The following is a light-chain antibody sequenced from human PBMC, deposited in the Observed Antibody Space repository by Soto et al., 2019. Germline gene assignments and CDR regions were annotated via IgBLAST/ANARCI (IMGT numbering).Light chain of an antibody. CDR2: NNN. CDR3: AAWDDSLNGLV. V-gene: IGLV1-44*01. CDR1: SSNIGSNT. Sequence: QSVLTQPPSASGTPGQRVTISCSGSSSNIGSNTVNWYQQLPGTAPKLLIYNNNQRPSGVPDRFSGSKSGTSASLAISVFQSEDEADYYCAAWDDSLNGLVFGTGTKLTVL. J-gene: IGLJ1*01.